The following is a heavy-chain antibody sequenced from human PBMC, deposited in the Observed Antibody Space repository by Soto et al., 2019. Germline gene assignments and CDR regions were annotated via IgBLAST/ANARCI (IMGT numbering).Heavy chain of an antibody. V-gene: IGHV3-30*18. CDR1: GSIFSRIG. CDR3: AKDGYHAAFDF. J-gene: IGHJ3*01. CDR2: ISKDGNNE. D-gene: IGHD6-13*01. Sequence: QVHLVESGGGVVQPGTSLRLSCTASGSIFSRIGLHWVRQAPGKCLEWVALISKDGNNEDYADSVKGRFTISRDNSRTTLFLHMSSLRPDETAVYYCAKDGYHAAFDFWGQGTMVTVSS.